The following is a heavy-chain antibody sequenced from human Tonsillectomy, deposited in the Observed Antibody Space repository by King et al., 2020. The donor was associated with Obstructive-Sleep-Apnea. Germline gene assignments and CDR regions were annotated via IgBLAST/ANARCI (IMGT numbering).Heavy chain of an antibody. CDR3: ARDSRYSCDY. CDR1: GFTFSSYS. Sequence: VQLVESGGGLVQPGGSLRLSCAASGFTFSSYSLNWVRQAPGKGLEWVSYISSRSDALYYADSVKGRLTISRDNAQNSMYLQMNSLRGEDTAVYYCARDSRYSCDYWGQGTLVTVSS. V-gene: IGHV3-48*04. J-gene: IGHJ4*02. D-gene: IGHD5-18*01. CDR2: ISSRSDAL.